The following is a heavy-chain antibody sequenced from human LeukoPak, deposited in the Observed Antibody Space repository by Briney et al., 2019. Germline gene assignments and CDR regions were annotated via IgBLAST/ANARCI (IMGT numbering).Heavy chain of an antibody. D-gene: IGHD3-3*01. Sequence: ASVKVSCKASGYTFTSYYMHWVRQAPGQGLEWMGIINPSGGSTSYAQKFQGRVTMTRDTSTSTVYMELSSLRSEDTAVYYCTTVVYLEWSTFDYWGQGTLVTVSS. CDR2: INPSGGST. V-gene: IGHV1-46*01. J-gene: IGHJ4*02. CDR3: TTVVYLEWSTFDY. CDR1: GYTFTSYY.